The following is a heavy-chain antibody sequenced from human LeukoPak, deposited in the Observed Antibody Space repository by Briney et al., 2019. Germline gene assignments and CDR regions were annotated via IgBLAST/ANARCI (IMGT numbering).Heavy chain of an antibody. CDR2: IQYDGSDK. J-gene: IGHJ4*02. Sequence: GGSLPLSYAASGFTFSTYAMPWVRQAPGKGLEWVAFIQYDGSDKYYADSVKGRFTISRDNSKNTLYLQMNSLRPDDTALDYCAKNRSGSYIDYWDWGPVVTVSS. CDR3: AKNRSGSYIDY. CDR1: GFTFSTYA. D-gene: IGHD1-26*01. V-gene: IGHV3-30*02.